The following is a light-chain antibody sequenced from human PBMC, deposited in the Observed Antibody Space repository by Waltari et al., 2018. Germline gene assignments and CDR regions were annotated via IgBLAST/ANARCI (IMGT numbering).Light chain of an antibody. CDR2: SNN. CDR1: SSNTGRHT. J-gene: IGLJ2*01. Sequence: QSVLTQPPSASGTPGQRVTISCSGTSSNTGRHTVNWYQQRPGTAPKLLIYSNNRRPSGVPDRFSGSKSGTSASLAISGLQSEDEADYYCVAWDDSLIGPVFGGGTKLTVL. V-gene: IGLV1-44*01. CDR3: VAWDDSLIGPV.